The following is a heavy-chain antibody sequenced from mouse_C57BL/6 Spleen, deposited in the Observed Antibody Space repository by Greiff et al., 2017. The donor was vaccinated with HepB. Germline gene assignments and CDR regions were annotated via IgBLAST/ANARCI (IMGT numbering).Heavy chain of an antibody. J-gene: IGHJ1*03. V-gene: IGHV1-62-2*01. Sequence: VQLQQSGAELVKPGASVKLSCKASGYTFTEYTIHWVKQRSGQGLEWIGWFYPGSGSIKYNEKFKDKATLTADKSSSTVYMELSRLTSEDSAVYFCARHEDYDGYYPPTGHFDVWGTGTTVTVSS. CDR3: ARHEDYDGYYPPTGHFDV. D-gene: IGHD2-3*01. CDR2: FYPGSGSI. CDR1: GYTFTEYT.